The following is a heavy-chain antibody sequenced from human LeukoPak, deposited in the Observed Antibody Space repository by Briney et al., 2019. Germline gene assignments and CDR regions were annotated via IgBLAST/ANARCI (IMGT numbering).Heavy chain of an antibody. V-gene: IGHV4-34*01. CDR1: GGSFSGYY. CDR3: ASRAAYDILTRERQVGGKSFDY. D-gene: IGHD3-9*01. Sequence: SETLSLTCAVYGGSFSGYYWSWIRQPPGKGLEWTGEINHSGSTDYNPSLKSRVITSVDTSTNQFSLKLSSVTAADTAVYYCASRAAYDILTRERQVGGKSFDYWGQGTLVTVSS. J-gene: IGHJ4*02. CDR2: INHSGST.